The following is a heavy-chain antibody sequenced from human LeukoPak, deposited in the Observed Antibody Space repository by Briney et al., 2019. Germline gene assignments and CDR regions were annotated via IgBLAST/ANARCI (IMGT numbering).Heavy chain of an antibody. CDR1: GYSISSGYY. V-gene: IGHV4-38-2*02. CDR3: AKSGYNRFDY. D-gene: IGHD5-24*01. Sequence: SETLSLTCTVSGYSISSGYYWGWLRQPPGKGLEWIGSIYHSGSTYYNPSLKSQVTISVDTSKNQFSLKLTSVTAADTAVYYCAKSGYNRFDYWGQGTLVTVSS. CDR2: IYHSGST. J-gene: IGHJ4*02.